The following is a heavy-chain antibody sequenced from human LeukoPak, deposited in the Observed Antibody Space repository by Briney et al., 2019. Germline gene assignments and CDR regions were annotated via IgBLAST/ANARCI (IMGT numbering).Heavy chain of an antibody. V-gene: IGHV4-59*08. CDR2: IYYGGST. CDR3: ARHVGSSWDATFDY. J-gene: IGHJ4*02. CDR1: GGSISSYY. Sequence: SETLSLTCTVSGGSISSYYWSWIRQPPGKGLEWIGYIYYGGSTNYNPSLKSRVTISVDTSKNQFSLKLSSVTAADTAVYYCARHVGSSWDATFDYWGQGTLVTVSS. D-gene: IGHD6-13*01.